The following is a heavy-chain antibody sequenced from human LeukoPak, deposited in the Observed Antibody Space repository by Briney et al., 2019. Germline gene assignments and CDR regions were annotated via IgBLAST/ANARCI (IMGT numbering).Heavy chain of an antibody. Sequence: SETLSLTCTVSGGSVSSGNYYWSWIRQPPGKGLEWIGYIYYSGSTNYNPSLKSRVTISVDTSKNQFSLKLSSVTAADTAVYYCARDPSGYFNYWGQGALATVSS. CDR2: IYYSGST. CDR3: ARDPSGYFNY. J-gene: IGHJ4*02. D-gene: IGHD3-22*01. V-gene: IGHV4-61*01. CDR1: GGSVSSGNYY.